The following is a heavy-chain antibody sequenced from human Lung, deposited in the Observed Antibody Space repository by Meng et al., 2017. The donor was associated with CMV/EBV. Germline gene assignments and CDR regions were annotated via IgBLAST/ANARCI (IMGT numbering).Heavy chain of an antibody. CDR3: ARHRADYYFDY. V-gene: IGHV3-74*01. D-gene: IGHD2-21*02. CDR1: GFTFSSYC. Sequence: GESLKISCAASGFTFSSYCMHWVRQAPGKGLVWVSRISSDGSSTIYADSVKGRFTISRDNAKNTLYLQMNSLRGEDTAVYYCARHRADYYFDYWGQGTLVTVSS. CDR2: ISSDGSST. J-gene: IGHJ4*02.